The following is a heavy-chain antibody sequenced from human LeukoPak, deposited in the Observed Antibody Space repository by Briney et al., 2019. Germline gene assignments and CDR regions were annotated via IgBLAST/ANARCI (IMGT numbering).Heavy chain of an antibody. CDR1: GFTFSDYY. D-gene: IGHD2-2*01. J-gene: IGHJ6*02. Sequence: GGSLSLSCAASGFTFSDYYMTWIRQAPGKGLDWVSYINTNGDTAFYVDSVRGRFTMSRDNAKKSLHLQMNSLRAEDSAVYYCALSSISPSYYYGIDVWGQGTTVTVSS. CDR2: INTNGDTA. V-gene: IGHV3-11*01. CDR3: ALSSISPSYYYGIDV.